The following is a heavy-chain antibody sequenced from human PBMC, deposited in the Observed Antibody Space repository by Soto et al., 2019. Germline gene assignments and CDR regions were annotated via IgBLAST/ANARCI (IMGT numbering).Heavy chain of an antibody. D-gene: IGHD1-26*01. J-gene: IGHJ4*02. CDR1: GGSMSSSSHF. CDR3: ARHVGRWHFDS. CDR2: IYYAGNT. Sequence: QLQLQESGPGVGKPSETLSLTCTVSGGSMSSSSHFWAWIRQSPGKGLEWIGRIYYAGNTYYNPSLKGRVTISVDTSKNQFSLKVSSVTAADTAVFYCARHVGRWHFDSWGQGTLVTVSS. V-gene: IGHV4-39*01.